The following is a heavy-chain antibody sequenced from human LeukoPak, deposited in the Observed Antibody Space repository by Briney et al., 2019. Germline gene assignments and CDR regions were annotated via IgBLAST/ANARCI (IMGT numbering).Heavy chain of an antibody. Sequence: ASVKVSCKASGYTFTRYGISWVRQAPGQGLEWMGWISAYNGNTNYAQKIQGRVTMTRDTSISTAYMELSRLISDDTAEYYCARGGPYTYTYPDYWGQGTLVTVSP. J-gene: IGHJ4*02. CDR1: GYTFTRYG. D-gene: IGHD5-18*01. CDR2: ISAYNGNT. V-gene: IGHV1-18*01. CDR3: ARGGPYTYTYPDY.